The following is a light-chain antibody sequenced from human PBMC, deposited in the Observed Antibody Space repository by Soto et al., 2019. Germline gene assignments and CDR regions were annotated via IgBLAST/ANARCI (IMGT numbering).Light chain of an antibody. CDR2: DNN. CDR1: SSNIGNNF. J-gene: IGLJ3*02. CDR3: GTWDTSLSAGV. Sequence: QSVLTQPPSVSAAPGQKVTISCSGSSSNIGNNFVSWYQQVPGTAPKLLIYDNNKRPSGIPDRFSGSKSGTSATLGITGLQTGDEADYYCGTWDTSLSAGVFGGRTQLTVL. V-gene: IGLV1-51*01.